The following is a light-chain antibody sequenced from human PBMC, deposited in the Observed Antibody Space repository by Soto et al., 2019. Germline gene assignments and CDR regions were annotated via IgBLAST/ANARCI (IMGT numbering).Light chain of an antibody. Sequence: EIVMTQSPATLSVSPGERATLSCRASQSVSSNLAWYQQKPGQAPRLLIYGASTRATGIPARFSGSRSGIEFTLTISSLQSEDFAVYYCQQYNNWPPLTFGGGTKVEIK. CDR3: QQYNNWPPLT. J-gene: IGKJ4*01. V-gene: IGKV3-15*01. CDR2: GAS. CDR1: QSVSSN.